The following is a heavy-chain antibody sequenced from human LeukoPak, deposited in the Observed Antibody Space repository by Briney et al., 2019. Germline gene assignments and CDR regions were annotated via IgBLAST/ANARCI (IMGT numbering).Heavy chain of an antibody. CDR1: GFTFSSYG. CDR2: IRYDGSNK. CDR3: ASPIRSSSSSEKAFDY. J-gene: IGHJ4*02. Sequence: GGSLRLSCAASGFTFSSYGMHWVRQAPGKGLEWVAFIRYDGSNKYYADSVKGRFTISRDNSKNTLYLQMNSLRAEDTAVYYCASPIRSSSSSEKAFDYWSQGTLVTVSS. V-gene: IGHV3-30*02. D-gene: IGHD6-6*01.